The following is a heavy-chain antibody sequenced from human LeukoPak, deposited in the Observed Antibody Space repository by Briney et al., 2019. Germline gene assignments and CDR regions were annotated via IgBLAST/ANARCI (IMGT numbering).Heavy chain of an antibody. CDR1: GFTFDDYA. V-gene: IGHV3-9*01. D-gene: IGHD5-24*01. Sequence: PGRSLRLSCAASGFTFDDYAMHWVRQAPGKGLEWVLGISWNSGSIGYADSVKGRFTISRDNAKNSLYLQMNSLRAEDTALYYCAKAAKEMATILYYFDYWGQGTLVTVSS. CDR2: ISWNSGSI. CDR3: AKAAKEMATILYYFDY. J-gene: IGHJ4*02.